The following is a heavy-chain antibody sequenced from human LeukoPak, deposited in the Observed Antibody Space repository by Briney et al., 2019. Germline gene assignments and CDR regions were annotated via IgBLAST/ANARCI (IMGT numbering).Heavy chain of an antibody. J-gene: IGHJ5*02. CDR1: GGSFSGYY. Sequence: PSETLSLTCAVYGGSFSGYYWSWIRQPPGKGLEWIGEINHSGSTYYNPSLKSRVTISVDTSKNQFSLKLSSVAAADTAVYYCARGMITIFGVGNWFDPWGQGTLVTVSS. D-gene: IGHD3-3*01. V-gene: IGHV4-34*01. CDR3: ARGMITIFGVGNWFDP. CDR2: INHSGST.